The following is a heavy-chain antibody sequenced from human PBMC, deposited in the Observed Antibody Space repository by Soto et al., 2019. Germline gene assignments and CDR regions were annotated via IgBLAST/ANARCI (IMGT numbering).Heavy chain of an antibody. CDR2: INYSGST. J-gene: IGHJ4*02. V-gene: IGHV4-39*01. Sequence: ALETLSLTCTVSGGSSISSSYFWGWIRQPPGRGLEWIGSINYSGSTNYNPSLKSRVTISVDTSKNQFSLKLSSVTAADTAVYYCARGRRTTVTIDYWGQGTLVTVSS. CDR3: ARGRRTTVTIDY. D-gene: IGHD4-17*01. CDR1: GGSSISSSYF.